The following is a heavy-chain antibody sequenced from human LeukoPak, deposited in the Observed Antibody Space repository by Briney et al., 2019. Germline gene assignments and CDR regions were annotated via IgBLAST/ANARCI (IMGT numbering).Heavy chain of an antibody. Sequence: PSETLSLTCTDSGGSINFYYWHWMRQPPGKGLEWIGHTFYSGNAKYNPSLKSRVTISVDRSKNQFSLILSSVTAADTAVYYCAKGGPEASAGLSWFDPWGQGTLVTVSS. CDR1: GGSINFYY. V-gene: IGHV4-59*01. CDR3: AKGGPEASAGLSWFDP. D-gene: IGHD1-14*01. J-gene: IGHJ5*02. CDR2: TFYSGNA.